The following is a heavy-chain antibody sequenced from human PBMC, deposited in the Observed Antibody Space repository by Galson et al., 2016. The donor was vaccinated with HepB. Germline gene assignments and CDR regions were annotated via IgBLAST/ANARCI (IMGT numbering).Heavy chain of an antibody. CDR3: ARVRSSSGYDFAF. CDR2: ISSSGYYI. D-gene: IGHD5-12*01. Sequence: SLRLSCAASGFTFTSHGMNWVRQAPGRGLEWVSSISSSGYYIYYADSVRGRFTISRDNAQNSVFLQMDSLRPEDTAVYYCARVRSSSGYDFAFWGQGTLVTVSS. CDR1: GFTFTSHG. V-gene: IGHV3-21*01. J-gene: IGHJ4*02.